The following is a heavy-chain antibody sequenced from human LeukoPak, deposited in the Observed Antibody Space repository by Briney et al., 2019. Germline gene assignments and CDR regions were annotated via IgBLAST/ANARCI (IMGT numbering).Heavy chain of an antibody. Sequence: ASVKVSCKASGYTFISFGISWVRQAPGQGLEWMGWITPYNGNTNYAQYFQGRVTTTRDMSTSTVYMELSSLRSEDTAVYYCARESFRVAAAGWFDPWGQGTLVTVSS. CDR3: ARESFRVAAAGWFDP. V-gene: IGHV1-18*01. D-gene: IGHD6-13*01. J-gene: IGHJ5*02. CDR1: GYTFISFG. CDR2: ITPYNGNT.